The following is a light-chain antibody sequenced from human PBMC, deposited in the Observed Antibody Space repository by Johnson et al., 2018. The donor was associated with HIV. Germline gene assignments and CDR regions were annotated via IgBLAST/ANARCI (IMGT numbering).Light chain of an antibody. CDR2: DNN. J-gene: IGLJ1*01. Sequence: SVLTQPPSVSAAPGQQVTISCSGSSSNIGNNYVSWYQQLPGTAPKLLIYDNNKRPSGIPDRFSGSKSGTSATLGITVLQTGDEPDYYCGIWASSLSAYVFGTGTKVTVL. V-gene: IGLV1-51*01. CDR3: GIWASSLSAYV. CDR1: SSNIGNNY.